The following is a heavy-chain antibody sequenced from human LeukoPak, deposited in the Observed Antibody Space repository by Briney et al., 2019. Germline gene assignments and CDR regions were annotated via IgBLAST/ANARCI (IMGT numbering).Heavy chain of an antibody. CDR2: IYYSGST. V-gene: IGHV4-59*01. Sequence: PSETLSLTCTASAGSISSYYWSWIRQPPGKGLEWIGYIYYSGSTNYNPSLKSRVTISVDTSKNQFSLKLSSVTAADTAVYYCAREGGTPFFDYWGQGTLVTVSS. D-gene: IGHD2-15*01. CDR3: AREGGTPFFDY. J-gene: IGHJ4*02. CDR1: AGSISSYY.